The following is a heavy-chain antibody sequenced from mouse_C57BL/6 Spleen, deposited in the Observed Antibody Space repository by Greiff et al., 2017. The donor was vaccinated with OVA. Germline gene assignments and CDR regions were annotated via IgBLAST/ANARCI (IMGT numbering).Heavy chain of an antibody. J-gene: IGHJ3*01. CDR3: ARDTMVTTRAFAY. CDR1: GYTFTDYY. Sequence: EVQLQQSGPELVKPGASVKISCKASGYTFTDYYMNWVKQSHGKSLEWIGDINPNNGGTSYNQKFKGKATLTVDKSSSTAYMELRSLTSEDSAVYYCARDTMVTTRAFAYWGQGTLVTVSA. V-gene: IGHV1-26*01. CDR2: INPNNGGT. D-gene: IGHD2-2*01.